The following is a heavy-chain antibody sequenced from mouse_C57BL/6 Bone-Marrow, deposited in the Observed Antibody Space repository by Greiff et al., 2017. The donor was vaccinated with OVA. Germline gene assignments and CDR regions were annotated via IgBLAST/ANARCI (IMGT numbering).Heavy chain of an antibody. J-gene: IGHJ3*01. Sequence: EVKLVESGGGLVQSGRSLRLSCATSGFTFSDFYMEWVRQAPGKGLEWIAASRNKANDYTTEYSASVKGRFIVSRDTSQSILYLQMNALRAEDTAIYYCARDAEELEGFAYWGQGTLVTVSA. CDR2: SRNKANDYTT. CDR3: ARDAEELEGFAY. CDR1: GFTFSDFY. V-gene: IGHV7-1*01.